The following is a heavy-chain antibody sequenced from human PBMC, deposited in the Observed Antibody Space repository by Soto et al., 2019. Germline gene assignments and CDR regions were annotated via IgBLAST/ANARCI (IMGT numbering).Heavy chain of an antibody. Sequence: SETMSLTCTISGGSISSYYWSWIRQTPGKGLEWIGYVYFSGSTNYNPSLKSRVLISIDTSRNQFSLKLSSVTTTDTAVYYCARGLVIRPYYYHGMDVWGQGTTVTVSS. CDR2: VYFSGST. J-gene: IGHJ6*02. CDR3: ARGLVIRPYYYHGMDV. CDR1: GGSISSYY. D-gene: IGHD3-9*01. V-gene: IGHV4-59*08.